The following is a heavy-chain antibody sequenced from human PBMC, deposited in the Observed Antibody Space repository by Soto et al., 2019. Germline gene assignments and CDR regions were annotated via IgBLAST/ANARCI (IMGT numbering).Heavy chain of an antibody. CDR3: ARGHDIVVVVAATRYFDY. D-gene: IGHD2-15*01. V-gene: IGHV4-34*01. CDR1: GGSFSGYY. J-gene: IGHJ4*02. CDR2: INHSGST. Sequence: SETLSLTCAVYGGSFSGYYWSWIRQPPGKGLEWIGEINHSGSTNYNPSLKSRVTISVDTSKNQFSLKLSSVTAADTAVYYCARGHDIVVVVAATRYFDYWGQGTLVTVSS.